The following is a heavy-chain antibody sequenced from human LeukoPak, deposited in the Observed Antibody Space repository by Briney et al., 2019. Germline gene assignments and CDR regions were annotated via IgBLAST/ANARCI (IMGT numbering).Heavy chain of an antibody. CDR2: INPNSGGT. CDR3: ARVSGVLTLFDY. Sequence: ASVKVSCKASGYTFTGYYMHWVRQAPGQGLEWMGWINPNSGGTNYAQKFQGRVTMTRDTSISTAYMELRSLRSDDTAVYYCARVSGVLTLFDYWGQGTLVTVSS. J-gene: IGHJ4*02. D-gene: IGHD3-10*01. V-gene: IGHV1-2*02. CDR1: GYTFTGYY.